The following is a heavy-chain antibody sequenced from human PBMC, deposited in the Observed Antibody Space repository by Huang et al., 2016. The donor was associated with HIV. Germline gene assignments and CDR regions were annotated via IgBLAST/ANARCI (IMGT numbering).Heavy chain of an antibody. J-gene: IGHJ6*03. V-gene: IGHV3-30-3*01. CDR2: VSFTGTNK. CDR1: GFTFSSYP. CDR3: ASATPSPTLVLYYYYYMDV. D-gene: IGHD6-13*01. Sequence: QVHLVESGGGVVQPGRSLRLSCAASGFTFSSYPMHWVRQGPGKGLEWVASVSFTGTNKYYGASVKGRFPISRDNSRNSLYLQINSLRAEDTGIYYCASATPSPTLVLYYYYYMDVWGKGTTVAVFS.